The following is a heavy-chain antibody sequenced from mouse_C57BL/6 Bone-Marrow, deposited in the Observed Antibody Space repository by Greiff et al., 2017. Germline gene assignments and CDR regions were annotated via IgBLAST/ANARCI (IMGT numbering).Heavy chain of an antibody. V-gene: IGHV1-72*01. CDR2: IDPTSGGT. CDR1: GYTFTSYW. CDR3: AAGNYFYWYLAV. D-gene: IGHD2-1*01. J-gene: IGHJ1*03. Sequence: QVQLQQPGAELVKPGASVKLSCKASGYTFTSYWMHWVKQRPGRGLEWIGRIDPTSGGTKYNEKFKSKATLTVDKPSSTAYMQLSSLTSEDAAVYYCAAGNYFYWYLAVWGTGTTVTVSS.